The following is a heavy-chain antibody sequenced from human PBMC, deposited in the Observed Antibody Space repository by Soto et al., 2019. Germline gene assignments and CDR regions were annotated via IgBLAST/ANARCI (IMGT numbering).Heavy chain of an antibody. D-gene: IGHD6-13*01. CDR3: ARSKGSTRVDYYFDN. CDR2: INSAGVT. V-gene: IGHV3-53*01. CDR1: GFTVSSTY. J-gene: IGHJ4*02. Sequence: GGSLRLSCAASGFTVSSTYMTWVRQAPGKGLEWVSLINSAGVTFYANAVKGRFTISRDYSKNTLSLQMNGLRAEDSAVYYCARSKGSTRVDYYFDNWGQGTLVTVSS.